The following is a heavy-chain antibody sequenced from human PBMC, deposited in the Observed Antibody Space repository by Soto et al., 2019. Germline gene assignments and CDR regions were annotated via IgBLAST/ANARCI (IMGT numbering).Heavy chain of an antibody. J-gene: IGHJ3*01. CDR3: AKGAYDYGTSSLAFDF. D-gene: IGHD6-6*01. CDR1: GFTFSTYG. CDR2: IAYDGSNK. Sequence: QVQLVESGGGVVQPGRSLRLSCAASGFTFSTYGMHWVRQAPGKGLEWVALIAYDGSNKYYADSVKGRFTISRDNSKNTLYLQMNRLRAEDTAVYYCAKGAYDYGTSSLAFDFWGQGKMVTVS. V-gene: IGHV3-30*18.